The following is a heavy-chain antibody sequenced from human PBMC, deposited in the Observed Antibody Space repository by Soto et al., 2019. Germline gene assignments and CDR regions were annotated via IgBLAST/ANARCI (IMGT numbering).Heavy chain of an antibody. Sequence: EVQLVESRGGLVQPGGSLRLSCAASGFTVSSNYMSWVRQAPGKGLEWVSVIYSGGSTYYADSVKGRFTISRHNSKNTLYRQMNSLRAEDTAVYYCASGYCSGGSCPGPFDYWGQGTLVTVSS. D-gene: IGHD2-15*01. CDR1: GFTVSSNY. V-gene: IGHV3-53*04. CDR3: ASGYCSGGSCPGPFDY. CDR2: IYSGGST. J-gene: IGHJ4*02.